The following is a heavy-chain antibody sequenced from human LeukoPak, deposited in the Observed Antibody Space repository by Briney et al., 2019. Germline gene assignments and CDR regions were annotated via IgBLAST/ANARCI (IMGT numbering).Heavy chain of an antibody. D-gene: IGHD3-3*02. V-gene: IGHV1-2*02. CDR2: INPNSGGT. CDR3: ARDPFLGLALFDH. Sequence: ASVKVSCKASGYTFTGYYMHWVRQAPGQGLEWMGWINPNSGGTNYAQKFQGRVTMTRDTSISTAYMELSRLRSDDTAVYYRARDPFLGLALFDHWGQGTLVTVSS. CDR1: GYTFTGYY. J-gene: IGHJ4*02.